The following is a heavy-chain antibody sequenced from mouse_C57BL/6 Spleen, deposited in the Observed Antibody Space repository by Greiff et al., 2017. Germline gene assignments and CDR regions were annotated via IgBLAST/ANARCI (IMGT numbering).Heavy chain of an antibody. CDR2: ISYSGST. Sequence: VQLKESGPGMVKPSQSLSLTCTVTGYSITSGYDWHWIRHFPGNKLEWMGYISYSGSTNYNPSLKSRISITHDTSKHHFFLKLNSVTTEDTATYYCARGGDDYDEAWFANWGQGALVTVSA. D-gene: IGHD2-4*01. J-gene: IGHJ3*01. V-gene: IGHV3-1*01. CDR1: GYSITSGYD. CDR3: ARGGDDYDEAWFAN.